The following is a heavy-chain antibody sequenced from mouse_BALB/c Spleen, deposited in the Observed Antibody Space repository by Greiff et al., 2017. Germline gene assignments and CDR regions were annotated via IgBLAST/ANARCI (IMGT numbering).Heavy chain of an antibody. J-gene: IGHJ2*01. CDR2: ISSGGSYT. CDR3: ARHGYGYDDFDY. V-gene: IGHV5-6*01. Sequence: EVHLVESGGDLVKPGGSLKLSCAASGFTFSSYGMSWVRQTPDKRLEWVATISSGGSYTYYPDSVKGRFTISRDNAKNTLYLQMSSLKSEDTAMYYCARHGYGYDDFDYWGQGTTLTVSS. CDR1: GFTFSSYG. D-gene: IGHD2-2*01.